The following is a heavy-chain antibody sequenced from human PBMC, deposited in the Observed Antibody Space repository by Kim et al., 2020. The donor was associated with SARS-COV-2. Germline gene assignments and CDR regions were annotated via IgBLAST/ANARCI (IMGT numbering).Heavy chain of an antibody. CDR3: AKARGGYDSGIYYYYYGMDV. Sequence: GGSLRLSCAASGFTFDDYAMHWVRQAPGKGLEWVSGISWNSGSIGYADSVKGRFTISRDNAKNSLYLQMNSLRAEDTALYYCAKARGGYDSGIYYYYYGMDVWGQGTTVTVSS. D-gene: IGHD5-12*01. J-gene: IGHJ6*02. CDR2: ISWNSGSI. V-gene: IGHV3-9*01. CDR1: GFTFDDYA.